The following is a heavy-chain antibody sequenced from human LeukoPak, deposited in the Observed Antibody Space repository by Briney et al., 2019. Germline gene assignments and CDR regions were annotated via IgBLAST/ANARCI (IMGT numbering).Heavy chain of an antibody. Sequence: ASVKVSCKASGYTFTSYYMHWVRQAPGQGLEWMGVINPSGGSTSYEQKFQGRVTMTRDTSTSAVYMELSSLRSEDTAVYYCARGPYGGNDFDYWGQGTLVTVSS. CDR2: INPSGGST. CDR3: ARGPYGGNDFDY. CDR1: GYTFTSYY. V-gene: IGHV1-46*01. D-gene: IGHD2-21*01. J-gene: IGHJ4*02.